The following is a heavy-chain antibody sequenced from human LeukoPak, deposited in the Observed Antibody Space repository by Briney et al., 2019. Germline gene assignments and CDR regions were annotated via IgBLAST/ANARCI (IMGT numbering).Heavy chain of an antibody. Sequence: GGSLRLSCAASGFTFDDYGMSWVRQAPGKGLEWVSGINWNGGSTGYADSVKGRFTISRDNAKNSLYLQMNSLRAEDTALYYCARDSPYPIAVAGTLDYCGQGTLVTVSS. J-gene: IGHJ4*02. CDR3: ARDSPYPIAVAGTLDY. D-gene: IGHD6-19*01. CDR1: GFTFDDYG. V-gene: IGHV3-20*04. CDR2: INWNGGST.